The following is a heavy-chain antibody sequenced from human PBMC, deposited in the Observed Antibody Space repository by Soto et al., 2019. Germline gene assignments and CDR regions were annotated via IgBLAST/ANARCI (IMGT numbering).Heavy chain of an antibody. CDR2: FRESGGTT. Sequence: GGSLRLSCAASGFGFIFSTSAMSWVRQAPGKGLEWVSTFRESGGTTHYANSVKGRFTISRDTSKNMLYLQMNSLRAEDTAIYFYSKASHWAISWPTPDYWGHGTLVTVSS. V-gene: IGHV3-23*01. D-gene: IGHD6-13*01. J-gene: IGHJ4*01. CDR1: GFGFIFSTSA. CDR3: SKASHWAISWPTPDY.